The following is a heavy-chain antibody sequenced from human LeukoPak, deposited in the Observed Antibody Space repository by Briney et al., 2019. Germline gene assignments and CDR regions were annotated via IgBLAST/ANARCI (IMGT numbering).Heavy chain of an antibody. J-gene: IGHJ4*02. D-gene: IGHD3/OR15-3a*01. V-gene: IGHV3-21*01. Sequence: GGSLRLSCAASGFTFSSYSMNWVRQAPGKGLEWVSSISSSSSYIYYAHSVKGRFTISRDNAKNTLYLQMNSLRAEDTAVYYCARGAWTAYYFDYWGQGTLVTVSS. CDR3: ARGAWTAYYFDY. CDR2: ISSSSSYI. CDR1: GFTFSSYS.